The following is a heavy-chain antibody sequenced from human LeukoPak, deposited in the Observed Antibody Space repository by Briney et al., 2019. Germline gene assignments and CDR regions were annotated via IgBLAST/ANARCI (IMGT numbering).Heavy chain of an antibody. Sequence: SVKVSCKAYGGTFSSYTTSWVRQAPGQGRGWMGRIIPILGIANYAQTFQGRVTITADKSTSTAYMELSSLRSEDTAVYYCAREGGYCSGGSCYSWNYWGQGTLVTVSS. J-gene: IGHJ4*02. CDR1: GGTFSSYT. CDR3: AREGGYCSGGSCYSWNY. V-gene: IGHV1-69*04. CDR2: IIPILGIA. D-gene: IGHD2-15*01.